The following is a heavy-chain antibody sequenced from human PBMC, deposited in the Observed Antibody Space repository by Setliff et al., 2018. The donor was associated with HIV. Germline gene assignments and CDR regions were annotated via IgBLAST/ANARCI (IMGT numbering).Heavy chain of an antibody. CDR3: VREVVRTLDY. CDR2: VSGGGGST. CDR1: GFTFSSYT. D-gene: IGHD2-15*01. J-gene: IGHJ4*02. Sequence: GGSLRLSCAASGFTFSSYTMNWVRQAPGKGLEWVSTVSGGGGSTYYADSVKGRFTISRDNSKNTLYLQMNSLTAEDTAVYYCVREVVRTLDYWGQGTLVTGSS. V-gene: IGHV3-23*01.